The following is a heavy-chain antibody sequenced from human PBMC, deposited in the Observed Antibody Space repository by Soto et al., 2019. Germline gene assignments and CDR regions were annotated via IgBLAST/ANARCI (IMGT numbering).Heavy chain of an antibody. J-gene: IGHJ4*02. CDR1: GFTFSDYY. D-gene: IGHD1-26*01. CDR2: SRGKLNNYAT. CDR3: ARDEGGTYYH. Sequence: GGSLSLSCAASGFTFSDYYMVWVRQTPGKGLEWLGRSRGKLNNYATEYIASVKGRFTISRDGEKNSLYLQMNSLKTEDTAVYYCARDEGGTYYHWGQGTLVTVSS. V-gene: IGHV3-72*01.